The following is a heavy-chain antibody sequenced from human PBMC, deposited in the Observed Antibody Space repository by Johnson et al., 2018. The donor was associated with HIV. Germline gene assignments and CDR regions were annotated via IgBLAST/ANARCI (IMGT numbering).Heavy chain of an antibody. D-gene: IGHD5-18*01. V-gene: IGHV3-30*04. CDR1: GFTFSSYA. CDR2: ISYDGSNK. Sequence: QEKLVESGGGVVQPGRSLRLSCAASGFTFSSYAMHWVRQAPGKGLEWVAVISYDGSNKYYADSVKGRYTISRDNYKNTLYLQMNSLRAEDTAVYYCAKDLSGYSYGYGAFDIWGQGTMVTVSS. J-gene: IGHJ3*02. CDR3: AKDLSGYSYGYGAFDI.